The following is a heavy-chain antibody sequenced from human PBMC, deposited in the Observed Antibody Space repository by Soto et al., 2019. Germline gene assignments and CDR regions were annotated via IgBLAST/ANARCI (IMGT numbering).Heavy chain of an antibody. CDR3: AGGITVAGPSRDGFDI. V-gene: IGHV4-59*12. CDR2: IYYSGST. J-gene: IGHJ3*02. Sequence: SETLSLTCTVPGGSIRSYYWSWIRQPPGKGLEWIGYIYYSGSTNYSPSLKSRVTISVDKSTNQFSLKLSSVTAADTAVYYCAGGITVAGPSRDGFDIWSQGTMVTASS. CDR1: GGSIRSYY. D-gene: IGHD6-19*01.